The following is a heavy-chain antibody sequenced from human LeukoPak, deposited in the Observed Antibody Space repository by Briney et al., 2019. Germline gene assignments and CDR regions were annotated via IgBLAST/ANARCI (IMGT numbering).Heavy chain of an antibody. CDR1: GGSISSYY. Sequence: SETLSLTCTVSGGSISSYYWSWIRQPPGKGLEWIGYIYYSGSTNYNPSLKSRVTISVDTSKNQFSLKLSSVTAADTAVYYCARSHGSSPTYFDYWGQGTLVTVSS. CDR3: ARSHGSSPTYFDY. D-gene: IGHD6-6*01. CDR2: IYYSGST. V-gene: IGHV4-59*01. J-gene: IGHJ4*02.